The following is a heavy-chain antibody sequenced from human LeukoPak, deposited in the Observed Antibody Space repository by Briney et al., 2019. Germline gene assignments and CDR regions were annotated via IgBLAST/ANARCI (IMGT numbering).Heavy chain of an antibody. J-gene: IGHJ4*02. Sequence: GAAVNVSCMASGYTPTGYYMHWVRQAPGQGLEWMGWINPTSGGTNYAQQFQGRVNLTRDTSISTAYMELRRLSSHDPAVYYCARGGSGSYYSPFDYWGQGTLVTVSS. V-gene: IGHV1-2*02. CDR3: ARGGSGSYYSPFDY. CDR2: INPTSGGT. CDR1: GYTPTGYY. D-gene: IGHD3-10*01.